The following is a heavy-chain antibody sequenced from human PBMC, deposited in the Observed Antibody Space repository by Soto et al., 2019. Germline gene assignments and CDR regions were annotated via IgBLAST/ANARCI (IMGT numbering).Heavy chain of an antibody. J-gene: IGHJ4*02. V-gene: IGHV3-23*01. Sequence: EVQLLESGGSLVQPGGSLRLSCAASGFTFTNYAMSWVRQAPGKGLEWVSTISGSGGSTYYAVSVKGRFIISRDNSKNTLYLQMNGLSAEDTAVYYCAKRGRGAVAFDYWGQGTLVTVSS. CDR3: AKRGRGAVAFDY. CDR1: GFTFTNYA. D-gene: IGHD6-19*01. CDR2: ISGSGGST.